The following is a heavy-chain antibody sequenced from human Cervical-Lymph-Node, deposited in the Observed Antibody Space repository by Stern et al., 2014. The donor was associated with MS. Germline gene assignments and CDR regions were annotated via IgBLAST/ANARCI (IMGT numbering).Heavy chain of an antibody. CDR3: AHSRVKYCRGGTCYSSLFDY. CDR1: GFSVATAGVG. CDR2: IYWGDDK. J-gene: IGHJ4*02. Sequence: QVTLKESGPTLVKPTQTVTLTCTLSGFSVATAGVGVGWIRQPPGKALEWLVLIYWGDDKLYSPSLKNRLTIIKDTSKNQVVLTMTNVDPVDTATYYCAHSRVKYCRGGTCYSSLFDYWGQGTLVTVSS. V-gene: IGHV2-5*02. D-gene: IGHD2-15*01.